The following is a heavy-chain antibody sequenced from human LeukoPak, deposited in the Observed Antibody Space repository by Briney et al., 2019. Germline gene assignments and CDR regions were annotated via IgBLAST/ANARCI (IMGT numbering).Heavy chain of an antibody. D-gene: IGHD3-22*01. V-gene: IGHV1-69*01. J-gene: IGHJ4*02. CDR2: IIAIFGTA. CDR1: GGTFSSYA. CDR3: ARGRITMIRCFDY. Sequence: SVKVSCKASGGTFSSYAISWVRQAPGQGLEWMGGIIAIFGTANYAQKFQGRVTITADESTSTAYMELSSLRSEDTAVYYCARGRITMIRCFDYWGQGTLVTVSS.